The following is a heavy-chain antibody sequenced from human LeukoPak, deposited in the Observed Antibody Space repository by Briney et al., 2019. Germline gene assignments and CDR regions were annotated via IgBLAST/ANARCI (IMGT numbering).Heavy chain of an antibody. J-gene: IGHJ4*02. V-gene: IGHV4-30-2*01. CDR2: IYHSGST. D-gene: IGHD3-22*01. Sequence: SQTLSLTCAVSGGSISSGGYSWSWIRQPPGKGLEWIVYIYHSGSTYYNPSLKSRVTISVDRSKNQFSLKLSSVTAADTAVYYCASTPRGNYYDSSGPSPHYFDYWGQGTLVTVSS. CDR3: ASTPRGNYYDSSGPSPHYFDY. CDR1: GGSISSGGYS.